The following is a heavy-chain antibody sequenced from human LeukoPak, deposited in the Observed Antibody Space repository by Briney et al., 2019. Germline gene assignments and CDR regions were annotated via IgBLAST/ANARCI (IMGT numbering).Heavy chain of an antibody. D-gene: IGHD3-9*01. Sequence: GGSLTLSCAASGFTFSSYAMSWVRQAPGKGLEWVAAISGSGGSTYYADSVKGWFTISRDNSKNTLYLQMNSLRAEDTAVYYCANHYYDILTAYYSGWGQGTLVTDSS. CDR1: GFTFSSYA. CDR3: ANHYYDILTAYYSG. V-gene: IGHV3-23*01. J-gene: IGHJ4*02. CDR2: ISGSGGST.